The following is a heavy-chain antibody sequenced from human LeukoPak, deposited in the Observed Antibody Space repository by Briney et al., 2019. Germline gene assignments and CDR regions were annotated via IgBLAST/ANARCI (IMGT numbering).Heavy chain of an antibody. CDR3: ANGGYYYDSSGYPPGGY. Sequence: GGPLRLSCAASGFTFSSYAMSWVRQAPGKGLEWVSAISGSGGSTYYADSVKGRFTISRDNSKSTLYLQMNSLRAEDTAVYYCANGGYYYDSSGYPPGGYWGQGTLVTVSS. CDR1: GFTFSSYA. CDR2: ISGSGGST. V-gene: IGHV3-23*01. J-gene: IGHJ4*02. D-gene: IGHD3-22*01.